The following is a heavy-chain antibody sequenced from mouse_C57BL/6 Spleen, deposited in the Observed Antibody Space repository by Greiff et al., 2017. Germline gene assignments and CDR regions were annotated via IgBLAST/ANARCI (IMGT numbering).Heavy chain of an antibody. CDR3: TRVPSNDWYFDV. J-gene: IGHJ1*03. Sequence: EVQLVESGEGLVKPGGSLKLSCAASGFTFSSYAMSWVRQTPEKRLEWVAYISSGGDYIHYADTVKGRFTISRDNAWNTLYLQMSSLTSEDTAMYYCTRVPSNDWYFDVWGTGTTVTVSS. D-gene: IGHD2-10*02. CDR1: GFTFSSYA. CDR2: ISSGGDYI. V-gene: IGHV5-9-1*02.